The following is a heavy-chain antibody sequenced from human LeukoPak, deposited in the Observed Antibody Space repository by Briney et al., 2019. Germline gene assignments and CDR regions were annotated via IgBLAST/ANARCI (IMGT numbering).Heavy chain of an antibody. CDR3: AREGAPPYCSGGSCPGVFDP. J-gene: IGHJ5*02. CDR1: GYTFTSYA. CDR2: INTNTGNP. V-gene: IGHV7-4-1*02. Sequence: ASVKVSCKASGYTFTSYAMNWVRQAPGQGLEWMGWINTNTGNPTYAQGFTGRFVFSLDTSVSTAYLQISSLKAEDTAVYYCAREGAPPYCSGGSCPGVFDPWGQGTLVTVSS. D-gene: IGHD2-15*01.